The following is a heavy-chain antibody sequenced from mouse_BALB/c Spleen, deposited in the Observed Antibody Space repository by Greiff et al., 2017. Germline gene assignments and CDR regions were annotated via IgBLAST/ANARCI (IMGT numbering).Heavy chain of an antibody. CDR3: ARWTYYGNYYAMDY. CDR1: GFTFSSFG. J-gene: IGHJ4*01. V-gene: IGHV5-17*02. Sequence: EVKLVESGGGLVQPGGSRKLSCAASGFTFSSFGMHWVRQAPEKGLEWVAYISSGSSTIYYADTVKGRFTISRDNPKNTLFLQMTSLRSEDTAMYYCARWTYYGNYYAMDYWGQGTSVTVSS. CDR2: ISSGSSTI. D-gene: IGHD2-10*01.